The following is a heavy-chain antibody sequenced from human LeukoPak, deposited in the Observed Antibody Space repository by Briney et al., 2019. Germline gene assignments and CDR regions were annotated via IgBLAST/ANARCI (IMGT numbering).Heavy chain of an antibody. J-gene: IGHJ4*02. V-gene: IGHV3-7*05. CDR2: IKQDGSEK. CDR1: GGSFSGYY. CDR3: ARDLADY. Sequence: PSETLSLTCAVYGGSFSGYYWSWIRQPPGKGLEWVANIKQDGSEKYYVDSVKGRFTISRDNARNSLYLQMNSLRAEDTAFYYCARDLADYWGQGTLVTVSS.